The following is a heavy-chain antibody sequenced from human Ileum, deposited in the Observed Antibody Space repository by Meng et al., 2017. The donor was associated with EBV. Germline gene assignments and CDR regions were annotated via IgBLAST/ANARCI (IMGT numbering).Heavy chain of an antibody. CDR2: IYRGGGT. CDR3: ARVRVIPAAIGFDY. CDR1: GGSISSSDW. V-gene: IGHV4-4*02. J-gene: IGHJ4*02. D-gene: IGHD2-2*02. Sequence: GELQGSGPGLVKPSGTLSLTCAVSGGSISSSDWWSWVRQPPGKGLEWIGEIYRGGGTNYNASLKSRVTISVDTSKNHFSLKLNSVTAADTAVYYCARVRVIPAAIGFDYWGQGTLVTVSS.